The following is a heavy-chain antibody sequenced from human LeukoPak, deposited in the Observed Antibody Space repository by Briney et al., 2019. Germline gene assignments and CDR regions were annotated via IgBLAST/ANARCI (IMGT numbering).Heavy chain of an antibody. V-gene: IGHV3-21*01. J-gene: IGHJ4*02. CDR3: ARYTTYYYDSSGYYSSALDY. D-gene: IGHD3-22*01. Sequence: GGSLRLSCAASGFTFSSYSMNWVRQAPGKGLEWVSSISSSSNYIYYADSVKGRFTISRDNAKNSLHLQMNSLRAADTAVYYCARYTTYYYDSSGYYSSALDYWGQGTLVTVSS. CDR1: GFTFSSYS. CDR2: ISSSSNYI.